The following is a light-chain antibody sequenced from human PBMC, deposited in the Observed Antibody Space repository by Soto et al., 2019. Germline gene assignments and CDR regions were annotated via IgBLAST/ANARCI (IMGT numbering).Light chain of an antibody. J-gene: IGLJ1*01. CDR3: QAYDSSLSGYV. Sequence: QPVLTQPPSVSGAPGQRVTISCTGGSSNMGAGFDLHWYQQLPGTAPKLLIHGNTNRPSGVPDRFSGSRSGTSASLAITGLQAEDEADYYCQAYDSSLSGYVFGTGTKVTVL. V-gene: IGLV1-40*01. CDR2: GNT. CDR1: SSNMGAGFD.